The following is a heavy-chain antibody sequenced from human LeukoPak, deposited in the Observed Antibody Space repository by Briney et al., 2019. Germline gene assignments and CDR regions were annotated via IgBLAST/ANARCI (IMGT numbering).Heavy chain of an antibody. CDR2: ISGSGGST. D-gene: IGHD3-22*01. V-gene: IGHV3-23*01. CDR1: GFTFSSYA. J-gene: IGHJ3*02. CDR3: AKNSPNYYDSSGSPSPLRAFDI. Sequence: PGGSLRLSCAASGFTFSSYAMSWVRQAPGKGLEWVSAISGSGGSTYYADSVKGRFTISRDNSKNTLYLQMNSLRAEDTAVYYCAKNSPNYYDSSGSPSPLRAFDIWGQGTMVTVSS.